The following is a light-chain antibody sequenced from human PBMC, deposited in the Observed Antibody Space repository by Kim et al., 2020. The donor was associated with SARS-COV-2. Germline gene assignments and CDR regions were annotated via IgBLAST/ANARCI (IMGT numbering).Light chain of an antibody. Sequence: EPASISCRSSQSLLHSNGYNYLDWYLQKPGQSPQVLIYLGSNRASGVPDRFSGSGSGTDFTLKISRVEAEDFGVYYCMQALQTPYTFGQGTKLEI. CDR2: LGS. CDR3: MQALQTPYT. V-gene: IGKV2-28*01. J-gene: IGKJ2*01. CDR1: QSLLHSNGYNY.